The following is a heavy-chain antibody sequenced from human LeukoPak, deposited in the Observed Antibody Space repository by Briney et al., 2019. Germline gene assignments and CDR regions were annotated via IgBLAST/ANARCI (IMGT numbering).Heavy chain of an antibody. V-gene: IGHV1-69*06. CDR3: ARGAHSMVGAPYYYYYMDV. Sequence: SVKLSCKSSGITFSSRSISWVRQPPAQGLEWVGVIITIFGSASYPQKFQGRVTIPADKSTSTAYMELSSLTSEDTAVYYCARGAHSMVGAPYYYYYMDVWGKGTTVIVSS. CDR1: GITFSSRS. D-gene: IGHD1-26*01. CDR2: IITIFGSA. J-gene: IGHJ6*03.